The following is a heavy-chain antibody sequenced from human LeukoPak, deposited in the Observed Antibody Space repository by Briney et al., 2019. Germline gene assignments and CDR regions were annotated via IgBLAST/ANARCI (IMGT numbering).Heavy chain of an antibody. D-gene: IGHD3-10*01. J-gene: IGHJ4*02. CDR1: GFTFNNYA. V-gene: IGHV3-23*01. Sequence: TGGSLRLSCAASGFTFNNYAMSWVRQAPGKGLEWVSGISGSGANTYYADSVKGRFTISRDNSKNTLYLQMNSLRAEDTAVYYCAKSSNPYASGSYYAFSDYWGQGTLVTVSS. CDR3: AKSSNPYASGSYYAFSDY. CDR2: ISGSGANT.